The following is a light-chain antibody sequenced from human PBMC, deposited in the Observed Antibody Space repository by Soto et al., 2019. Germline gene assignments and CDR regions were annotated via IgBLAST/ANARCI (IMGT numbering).Light chain of an antibody. V-gene: IGLV2-14*01. CDR1: NSDVGAYNF. CDR3: CSYTRSSAPWV. Sequence: QSALTQPASASGSPGQSITISCTGYNSDVGAYNFVSWFQQHPGRAPKLIIYEVTSRPSGVSSRFSGSKSGNTASLNISGLQAEDEAYYHCCSYTRSSAPWVFGGGTKLTVL. CDR2: EVT. J-gene: IGLJ3*02.